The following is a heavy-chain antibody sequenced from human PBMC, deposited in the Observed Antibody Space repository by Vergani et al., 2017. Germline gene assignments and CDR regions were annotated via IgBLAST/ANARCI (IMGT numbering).Heavy chain of an antibody. J-gene: IGHJ4*02. CDR1: GFSFSDYY. CDR2: ISSSSSYT. D-gene: IGHD3-16*02. CDR3: ARFGAIWVSYRPNYYFDY. V-gene: IGHV3-11*06. Sequence: QVQLVESGGGLVKPGGSLRLSCAASGFSFSDYYMSWIRQAPGKGLEWVSYISSSSSYTNYADSVKGRFTISRDNAKNSLYLKMNSLRDEDTAVDYCARFGAIWVSYRPNYYFDYWGQGTLVTVSS.